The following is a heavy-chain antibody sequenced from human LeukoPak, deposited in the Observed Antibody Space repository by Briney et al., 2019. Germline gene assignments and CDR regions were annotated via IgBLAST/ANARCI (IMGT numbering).Heavy chain of an antibody. Sequence: SETLSLTCTVSGGSISSYYWGWIRQPPGKGLEWVGFIYYSGSTNYNPSLKSRVTISVDTSKNQFSLKLSSVTAADTAVYYCARQTGNFRPMDVWGQGTTVTVSS. D-gene: IGHD1-14*01. J-gene: IGHJ6*02. CDR1: GGSISSYY. V-gene: IGHV4-59*01. CDR2: IYYSGST. CDR3: ARQTGNFRPMDV.